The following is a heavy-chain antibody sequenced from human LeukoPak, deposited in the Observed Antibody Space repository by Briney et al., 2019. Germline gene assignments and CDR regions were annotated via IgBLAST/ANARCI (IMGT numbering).Heavy chain of an antibody. Sequence: QPGGSLRLSCAASGFTFSSYWMNWVRQAPGKGLEWVAVVWYDGRNRDYADSVKGRFTISKDNSNNMVFLQMDRLRAEDTAVYYCARLWGGNGYSGGSLNLWGQGTLVTVSS. CDR2: VWYDGRNR. CDR1: GFTFSSYW. V-gene: IGHV3-33*08. J-gene: IGHJ5*02. CDR3: ARLWGGNGYSGGSLNL. D-gene: IGHD3-16*01.